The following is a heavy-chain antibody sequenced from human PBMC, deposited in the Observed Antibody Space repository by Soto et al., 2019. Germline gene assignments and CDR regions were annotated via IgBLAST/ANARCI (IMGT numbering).Heavy chain of an antibody. CDR1: GFTFSSYA. J-gene: IGHJ6*02. CDR2: ISYDGSNK. D-gene: IGHD1-26*01. Sequence: GGSLRLSCAAFGFTFSSYAMHWVRQAPGKGLEWVAVISYDGSNKYYADSVKGRFTISRDNSKNTLYLQMNSLRAEDTAVYYCAREFRYSGSYSYGMDVWGQGTTVTVSS. V-gene: IGHV3-30-3*01. CDR3: AREFRYSGSYSYGMDV.